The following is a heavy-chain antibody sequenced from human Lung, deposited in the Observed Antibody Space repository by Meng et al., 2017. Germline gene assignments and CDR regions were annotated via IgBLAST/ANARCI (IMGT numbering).Heavy chain of an antibody. V-gene: IGHV1-18*01. CDR2: LGAHPGDI. Sequence: VQVAKFGAGVSKPGSSLGVSCKASDYRFTGFGVCWVRQAPGRGLEWMAWLGAHPGDISLAPKFLGRVTVTADTATATAYMDLRSLRSDDTAVYYCARGTPGRSYCDYWGPGTLVTVSS. CDR3: ARGTPGRSYCDY. J-gene: IGHJ4*02. CDR1: DYRFTGFG. D-gene: IGHD3-10*01.